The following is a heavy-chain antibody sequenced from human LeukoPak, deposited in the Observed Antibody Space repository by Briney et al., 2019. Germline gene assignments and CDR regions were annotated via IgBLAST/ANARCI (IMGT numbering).Heavy chain of an antibody. Sequence: GESLKISCKGSGYSFTGYYMHWVRQAPGQGLEWMGWINPNSGGTNYAQKFQGRVTMTRDTSISTAYMELSRLRSDDTAVYYCVRDRSMVRGVLSYYFDYWGQGTLVTVSS. CDR3: VRDRSMVRGVLSYYFDY. D-gene: IGHD3-10*01. CDR1: GYSFTGYY. V-gene: IGHV1-2*02. J-gene: IGHJ4*02. CDR2: INPNSGGT.